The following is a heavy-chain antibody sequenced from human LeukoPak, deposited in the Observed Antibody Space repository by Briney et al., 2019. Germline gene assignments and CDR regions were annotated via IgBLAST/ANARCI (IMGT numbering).Heavy chain of an antibody. CDR2: INPNSGGT. V-gene: IGHV1-2*02. CDR1: GYTFTGYY. J-gene: IGHJ5*02. D-gene: IGHD2-2*01. CDR3: ARDLGVVVPAAISDWSDP. Sequence: ASVKVSCKASGYTFTGYYMHWVRQAPGQGLEWMGWINPNSGGTNYAQKFQGRVTMTRDTSISTAYMELSRLRSDDTAVYYCARDLGVVVPAAISDWSDPWGQGTLVTVSS.